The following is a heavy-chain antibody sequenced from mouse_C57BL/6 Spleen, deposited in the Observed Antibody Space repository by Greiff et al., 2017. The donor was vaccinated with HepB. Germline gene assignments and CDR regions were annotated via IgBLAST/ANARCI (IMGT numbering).Heavy chain of an antibody. D-gene: IGHD2-4*01. V-gene: IGHV1-39*01. CDR1: GYSFTDYN. CDR2: INPNYGTT. J-gene: IGHJ2*01. Sequence: LVESGPELVKPGASVKISCKASGYSFTDYNMNWVKQSNGKSLEWIGVINPNYGTTSYNQKFKGKATLTVDQSSSTAYMQLNSLTSEDSAVYYCAREERNYDYDVYFDYWGQGTTLTVSS. CDR3: AREERNYDYDVYFDY.